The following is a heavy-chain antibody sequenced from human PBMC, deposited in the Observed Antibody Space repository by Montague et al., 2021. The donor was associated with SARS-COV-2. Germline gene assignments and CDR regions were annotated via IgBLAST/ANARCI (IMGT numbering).Heavy chain of an antibody. Sequence: SLRLSCAASGFTFEGHAMHWVRQAPGKGLEWVSSISWNSGYLDYAESVKGRFTISRDNAKNSLYLEMDSLRVEDTALYYCVKIRAYYFDYWGQGTLVTVSS. CDR3: VKIRAYYFDY. CDR1: GFTFEGHA. V-gene: IGHV3-9*01. J-gene: IGHJ4*02. CDR2: ISWNSGYL.